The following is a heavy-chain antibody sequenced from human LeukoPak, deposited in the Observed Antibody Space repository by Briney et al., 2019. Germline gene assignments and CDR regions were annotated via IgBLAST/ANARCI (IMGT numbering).Heavy chain of an antibody. Sequence: ASVKVSCKASGYTFTSYYIHWVRQAPGQGLEWMGIINPSGGSTTYAQKFQGRVTMTTDTSTSTAYMELRSLRSDDTAVYYCARDPPHEVAAANIRLLYYYYMDVWGKGTTVTVSS. J-gene: IGHJ6*03. CDR1: GYTFTSYY. CDR2: INPSGGST. V-gene: IGHV1-46*01. CDR3: ARDPPHEVAAANIRLLYYYYMDV. D-gene: IGHD2-15*01.